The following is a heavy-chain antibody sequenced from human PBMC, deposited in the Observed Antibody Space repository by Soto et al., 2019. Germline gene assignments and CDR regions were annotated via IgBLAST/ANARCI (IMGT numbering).Heavy chain of an antibody. Sequence: QVQLVQSGAEVKRPGSSVKVSCQASGDTFNFYSINWVRQAPGLGLEWMGRVNPILSMSNYAQRFQVRVTMTAEKSTSTAYMELRGLRSEDTAIYYWATSYWSGYRAFDFWGQGALVTVSS. CDR3: ATSYWSGYRAFDF. CDR2: VNPILSMS. J-gene: IGHJ4*02. V-gene: IGHV1-69*04. CDR1: GDTFNFYS. D-gene: IGHD3-10*01.